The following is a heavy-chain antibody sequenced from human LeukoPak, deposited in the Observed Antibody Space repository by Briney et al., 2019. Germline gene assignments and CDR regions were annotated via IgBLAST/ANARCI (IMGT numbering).Heavy chain of an antibody. CDR1: GGSISSSSYY. CDR3: ARHVHDFWSGYYYYYYYMDV. Sequence: QPSETLSLTCTVSGGSISSSSYYWGWIRQPPGKGLEWIGSIYYSGSTYYNPSLKSRVTISVDTSKNQFSLKLSSVTAADTAVYYCARHVHDFWSGYYYYYYYMDVRGKGTTVTVSS. V-gene: IGHV4-39*01. D-gene: IGHD3-3*01. J-gene: IGHJ6*03. CDR2: IYYSGST.